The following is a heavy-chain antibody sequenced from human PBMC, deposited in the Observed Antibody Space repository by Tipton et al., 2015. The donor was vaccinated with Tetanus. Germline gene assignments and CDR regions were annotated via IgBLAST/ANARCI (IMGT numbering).Heavy chain of an antibody. V-gene: IGHV3-21*01. Sequence: SLRLSCVASGFTFSRFAVSWVRRAPGRGLEWVSSISSTTSYIYYSDSVKGRFTISRDNAKNSLYLQMNSLTADDTAVYFCASGSSLDYWGQGTLVTVSS. CDR3: ASGSSLDY. CDR2: ISSTTSYI. CDR1: GFTFSRFA. J-gene: IGHJ4*02. D-gene: IGHD6-6*01.